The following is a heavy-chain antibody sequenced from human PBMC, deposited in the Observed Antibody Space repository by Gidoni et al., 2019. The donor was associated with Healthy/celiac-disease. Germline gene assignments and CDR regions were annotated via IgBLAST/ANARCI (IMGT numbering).Heavy chain of an antibody. CDR3: ARGGYSYGPYAFDI. D-gene: IGHD5-18*01. CDR1: GSSIRSGYY. V-gene: IGHV4-38-2*01. Sequence: QVQLQESGPGLVKPSETLSLTCAVSGSSIRSGYYWGWIRQPPGKGLVWIGSIYHSGSTYYNPSLKSRVTISVDTSKNQFSLKLSSVTAADAAVYYCARGGYSYGPYAFDIWGQGTMVTVSS. J-gene: IGHJ3*02. CDR2: IYHSGST.